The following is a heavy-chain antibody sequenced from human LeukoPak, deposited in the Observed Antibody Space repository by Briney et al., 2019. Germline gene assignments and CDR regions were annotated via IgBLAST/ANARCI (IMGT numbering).Heavy chain of an antibody. V-gene: IGHV4-30-4*01. Sequence: SETLSLTCTVSGDSISRSDYYWSWIRQPPRKGLEWIGYIYYSGSTYYNPSLKSRVTISVDTSKNQFSLKLSSVTAADTAVYYCARDSPIWSGYTTAKNYYYYGMDVWGQGTTVTVSS. CDR2: IYYSGST. CDR1: GDSISRSDYY. J-gene: IGHJ6*02. CDR3: ARDSPIWSGYTTAKNYYYYGMDV. D-gene: IGHD3-3*01.